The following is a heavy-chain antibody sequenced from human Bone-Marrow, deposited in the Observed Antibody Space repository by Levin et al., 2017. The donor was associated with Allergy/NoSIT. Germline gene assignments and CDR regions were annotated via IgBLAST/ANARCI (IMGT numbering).Heavy chain of an antibody. D-gene: IGHD1-26*01. V-gene: IGHV3-23*01. CDR2: ISGSGGST. CDR3: AKGDSGSDPGMDV. CDR1: GFTFSSYA. J-gene: IGHJ6*02. Sequence: PGESLKISCAASGFTFSSYAMSWVRQAPGKGLEWVSAISGSGGSTYYADSVKGRFTISRDNSKNTLYLQMNSLRAEDTAVYYCAKGDSGSDPGMDVWGQGTTVTVSS.